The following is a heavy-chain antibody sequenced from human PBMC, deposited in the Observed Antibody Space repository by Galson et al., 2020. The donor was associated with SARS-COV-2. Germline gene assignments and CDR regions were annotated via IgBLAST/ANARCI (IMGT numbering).Heavy chain of an antibody. D-gene: IGHD4-17*01. J-gene: IGHJ4*02. V-gene: IGHV4-31*03. CDR3: AREGEYEYGDYVLDY. Sequence: ASETLSLTCSVTGASMTTGYYWSWVRQQPGKGLEWVGYIHYRGNAYYNPSLKSRVSISIDTSKTQFSLELNSVTVADTAVYYCAREGEYEYGDYVLDYWGQGTVVTVSS. CDR1: GASMTTGYY. CDR2: IHYRGNA.